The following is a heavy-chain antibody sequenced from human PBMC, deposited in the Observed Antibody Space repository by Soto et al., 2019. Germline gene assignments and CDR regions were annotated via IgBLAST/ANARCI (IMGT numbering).Heavy chain of an antibody. J-gene: IGHJ3*02. CDR2: IKQDGTEK. CDR1: GFTFSRYW. Sequence: GGSLRLSCAASGFTFSRYWMNWVRQAPGKGLEWVANIKQDGTEKNYVDSVKGRFTISRDNARNSLYLQMDSLRAEDTAVYFCARGDTPMITGMDSFDIWGQGTLVTVSS. V-gene: IGHV3-7*01. D-gene: IGHD5-18*01. CDR3: ARGDTPMITGMDSFDI.